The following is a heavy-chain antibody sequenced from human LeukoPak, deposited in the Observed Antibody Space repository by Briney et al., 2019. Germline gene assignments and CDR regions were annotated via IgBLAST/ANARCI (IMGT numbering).Heavy chain of an antibody. J-gene: IGHJ6*02. V-gene: IGHV3-74*01. CDR2: INSDGSST. Sequence: PGGSLRLSCAASRFSFNTYWMHWVRQAPGMGLVWVSRINSDGSSTSYADSVKGRFTISRDNAKNSLYLQMSNLRAEDTAVYFCARGGGLDVWGQGATVTVSS. CDR1: RFSFNTYW. CDR3: ARGGGLDV. D-gene: IGHD3-16*01.